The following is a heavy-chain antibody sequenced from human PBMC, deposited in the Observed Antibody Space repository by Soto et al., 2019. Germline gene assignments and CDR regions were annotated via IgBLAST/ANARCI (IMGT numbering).Heavy chain of an antibody. Sequence: QVQLVESGGGVVQPGRSLRLSCAASGFAFNNYAMHWVRQAPGTGLEWVAVISYHGRNKYYADSVKGRFTISRDNSKNTLYLQVNSLRADDTAVYSCARDDDDRSGYYREGTFAIWGEGTMVTVSS. CDR3: ARDDDDRSGYYREGTFAI. CDR1: GFAFNNYA. CDR2: ISYHGRNK. V-gene: IGHV3-30*04. J-gene: IGHJ3*02. D-gene: IGHD3-3*01.